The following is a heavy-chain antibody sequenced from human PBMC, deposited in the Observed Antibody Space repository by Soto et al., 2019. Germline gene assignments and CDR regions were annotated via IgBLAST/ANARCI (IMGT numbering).Heavy chain of an antibody. CDR3: ARDNGVGP. Sequence: QVQLQESGPGLVKPSQTLSLTCTVSGGSISSGDYYWSWIRQPPGKGLEWIGYIYDSGSTYYNSSLKRRVNIALDTSTYQFSPKLTSVTAADTAVYYCARDNGVGPWGQGTLVTVSS. J-gene: IGHJ5*02. CDR2: IYDSGST. V-gene: IGHV4-30-4*01. D-gene: IGHD2-8*01. CDR1: GGSISSGDYY.